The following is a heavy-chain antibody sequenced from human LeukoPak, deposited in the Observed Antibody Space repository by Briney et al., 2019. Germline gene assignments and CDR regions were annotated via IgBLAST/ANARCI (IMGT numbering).Heavy chain of an antibody. V-gene: IGHV3-23*01. CDR2: ISGSGGST. CDR3: ANPVAITGEL. CDR1: GFTFSSYA. J-gene: IGHJ4*02. Sequence: GGSLRLSCAASGFTFSSYAMSWVRQAPGKGLEWVPAISGSGGSTYYADSVKGRFTISRDNSKNTLYLQMNSLRAEDTAVYYCANPVAITGELWGQGTLVTVSS. D-gene: IGHD1-20*01.